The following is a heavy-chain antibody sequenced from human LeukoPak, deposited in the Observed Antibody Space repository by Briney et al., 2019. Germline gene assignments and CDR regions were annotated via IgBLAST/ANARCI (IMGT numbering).Heavy chain of an antibody. CDR2: IKEDGSMQ. J-gene: IGHJ5*02. Sequence: GGSLRLSCAASRFTFSSFWMSWVRQAPGKGLEWVAHIKEDGSMQSYVDSVKGRFTISRDNTKNSVYLQMNSLRAEDTAVYYCARVVTWFDPWGQGSLVTVSS. CDR3: ARVVTWFDP. V-gene: IGHV3-7*04. CDR1: RFTFSSFW.